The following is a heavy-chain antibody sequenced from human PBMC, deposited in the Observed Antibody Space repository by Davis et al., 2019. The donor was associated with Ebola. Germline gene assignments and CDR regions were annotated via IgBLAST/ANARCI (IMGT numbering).Heavy chain of an antibody. V-gene: IGHV6-1*01. CDR2: TYYRSKWYN. CDR3: ARGWLRTGLDI. Sequence: HSQTLSLTCAIPGDSVSRNSVTWNWIRQSPSRGLAWLGRTYYRSKWYNDYAVSVKSRITINPDTSKNQFSLQLNSVTPEDTAVYYCARGWLRTGLDIWGQGTMVIVSS. J-gene: IGHJ3*02. CDR1: GDSVSRNSVT. D-gene: IGHD5-24*01.